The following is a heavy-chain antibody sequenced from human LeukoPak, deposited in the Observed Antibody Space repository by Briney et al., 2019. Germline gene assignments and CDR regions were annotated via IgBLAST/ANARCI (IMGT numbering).Heavy chain of an antibody. Sequence: GGSLRLSCAASGFTFSDYWMHWVRQAPGKGLVWVSYIKTDGSSTSYADSVKGRFTISRDNAKNTLYLQMNSLRAEDTAVYYCVRSAFHAGSGNYYDYWGQGTLVTVSS. J-gene: IGHJ4*02. CDR3: VRSAFHAGSGNYYDY. V-gene: IGHV3-74*01. D-gene: IGHD3-22*01. CDR2: IKTDGSST. CDR1: GFTFSDYW.